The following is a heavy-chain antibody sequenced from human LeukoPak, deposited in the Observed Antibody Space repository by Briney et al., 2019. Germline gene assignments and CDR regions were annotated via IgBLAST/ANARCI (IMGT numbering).Heavy chain of an antibody. J-gene: IGHJ4*02. CDR2: IRYDGSNK. Sequence: GGSLRLSCAASGFTFSSYGMHWVRQAPGKGLEWVAFIRYDGSNKYYADSVKGRFTISRDSSKNTLYLQMNSLRAEDTAVYYCAKAGSGSYRWYYFDYWGQGTLVTVSS. CDR1: GFTFSSYG. D-gene: IGHD1-26*01. CDR3: AKAGSGSYRWYYFDY. V-gene: IGHV3-30*02.